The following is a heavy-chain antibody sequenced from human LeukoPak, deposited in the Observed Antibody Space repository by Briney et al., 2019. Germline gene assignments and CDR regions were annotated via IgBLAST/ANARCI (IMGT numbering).Heavy chain of an antibody. J-gene: IGHJ4*02. CDR1: GYTFTSYG. V-gene: IGHV1-8*02. CDR2: MNPNNSDI. CDR3: VRVPPGTTIYAY. Sequence: ASVKVSCKASGYTFTSYGINWVRQATEQGLEWVGWMNPNNSDIGYAQKFQGRVTMTRNTSIGTAYMELSSLRSEDTAIYYCVRVPPGTTIYAYWGQGTLVTVSS. D-gene: IGHD1-14*01.